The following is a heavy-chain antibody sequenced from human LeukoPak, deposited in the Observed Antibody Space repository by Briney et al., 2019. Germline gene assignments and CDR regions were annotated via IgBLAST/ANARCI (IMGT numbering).Heavy chain of an antibody. J-gene: IGHJ1*01. D-gene: IGHD1-1*01. V-gene: IGHV1-2*06. CDR1: GYTFSDYY. CDR3: TRKCTSRATSEFEH. Sequence: ASVKVSCKASGYTFSDYYISWVRQAPGPGLELMGQINPNSGGITCAQKFQGRITMTRDTTISTAYMDLSRLTSDDAAFYYCTRKCTSRATSEFEHWGQGILVTVSS. CDR2: INPNSGGI.